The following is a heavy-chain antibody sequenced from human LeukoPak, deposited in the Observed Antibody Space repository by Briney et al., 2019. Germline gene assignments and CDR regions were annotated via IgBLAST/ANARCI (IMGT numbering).Heavy chain of an antibody. V-gene: IGHV4-39*01. CDR1: GGSISSSSYY. CDR3: ARPRITGTTFVDY. J-gene: IGHJ4*02. D-gene: IGHD1-7*01. CDR2: IYYSGST. Sequence: SETLSLTCTVPGGSISSSSYYWGWIRQPPGKGLEWIGSIYYSGSTYYNPSLKSRVTISVDTSKNQFSLKLSSVTAADTAVYYCARPRITGTTFVDYWGQGTLVTVSS.